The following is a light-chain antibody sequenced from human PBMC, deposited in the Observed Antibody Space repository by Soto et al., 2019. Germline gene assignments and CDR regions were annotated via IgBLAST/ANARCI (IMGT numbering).Light chain of an antibody. CDR1: SSDLGGYNY. V-gene: IGLV2-14*01. CDR2: DVS. CDR3: SSYTTSSTHVV. J-gene: IGLJ2*01. Sequence: QSALTQPASVSGSPGQSITISCTGTSSDLGGYNYVSWYQQHPGKAPKLIIYDVSYWPSGVSNRFSGSKSGNTASLTISGLQAEDEADYYCSSYTTSSTHVVFGGGTKLTVL.